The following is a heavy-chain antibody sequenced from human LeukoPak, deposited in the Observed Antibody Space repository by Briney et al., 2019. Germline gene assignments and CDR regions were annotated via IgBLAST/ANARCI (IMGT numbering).Heavy chain of an antibody. J-gene: IGHJ2*01. CDR1: GYTFTANY. CDR3: ARASLGDSSRYYQRPYWYFDR. CDR2: INPNSGGT. Sequence: GASVKVSCKASGYTFTANYIHWVRQAPGQGLEWMGWINPNSGGTDYAQKFLGRVTMTRDTSISTAYMELSRLTSDDTAVYYCARASLGDSSRYYQRPYWYFDRWGRGTLVTVSS. V-gene: IGHV1-2*02. D-gene: IGHD3-22*01.